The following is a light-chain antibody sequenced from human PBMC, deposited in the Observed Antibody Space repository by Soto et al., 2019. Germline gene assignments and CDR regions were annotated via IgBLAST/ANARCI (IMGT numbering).Light chain of an antibody. CDR2: GAS. CDR3: QQYSSSPRT. J-gene: IGKJ1*01. Sequence: EIVMTQSPATLSVSPGEGVTLSCRASQTGPSRIAWYQQKPGQAPSLLIYGASTRATGIPDRFSGSGSGTDFILTISRLEPADFAVYYCQQYSSSPRTFGQGTKVDIK. CDR1: QTGPSR. V-gene: IGKV3-20*01.